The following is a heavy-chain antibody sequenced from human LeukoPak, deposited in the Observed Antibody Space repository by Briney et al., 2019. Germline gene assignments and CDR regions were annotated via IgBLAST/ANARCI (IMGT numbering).Heavy chain of an antibody. V-gene: IGHV4-30-4*01. Sequence: SQTLSLTCTVSGGSISSGDYYWSWIRQPPGKGLEWIGYIYYSGSTYYNPSLKSRVTISVDTSKSQFSLKLSSVTAADTAVYYCASQTLGYWYFDLWGRGTLVTVSS. CDR2: IYYSGST. J-gene: IGHJ2*01. CDR3: ASQTLGYWYFDL. D-gene: IGHD3-10*01. CDR1: GGSISSGDYY.